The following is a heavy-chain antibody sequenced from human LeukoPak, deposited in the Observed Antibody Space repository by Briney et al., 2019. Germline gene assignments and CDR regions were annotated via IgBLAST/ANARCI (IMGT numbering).Heavy chain of an antibody. V-gene: IGHV4-4*08. D-gene: IGHD2-15*01. J-gene: IGHJ3*02. Sequence: SETLSLTCTVSGGSISSYFWSWIRQPPGKGLEWIGRIYASGITNYNPSLKSRVTISVDKSKNQFSLKLNSVTAADTAVYYCARARYCTSSSCPPGGFRNVFDTWGQGTTVTVSS. CDR3: ARARYCTSSSCPPGGFRNVFDT. CDR1: GGSISSYF. CDR2: IYASGIT.